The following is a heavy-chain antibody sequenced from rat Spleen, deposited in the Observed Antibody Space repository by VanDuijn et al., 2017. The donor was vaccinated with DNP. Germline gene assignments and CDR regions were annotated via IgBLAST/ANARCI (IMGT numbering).Heavy chain of an antibody. Sequence: EVQLKESGPGLVQPSQTLSLTCTVSGFSLTDYSVHWVRQPPGKGLEWVGVMWTNGLTDYNSALKSRLSISRDTSTNQVFLKVNSLQSEDLATYFCARTTSYHVGYYFDDWGQGVMVTVSS. CDR1: GFSLTDYS. CDR3: ARTTSYHVGYYFDD. CDR2: MWTNGLT. J-gene: IGHJ2*01. V-gene: IGHV2S63*01. D-gene: IGHD1-10*01.